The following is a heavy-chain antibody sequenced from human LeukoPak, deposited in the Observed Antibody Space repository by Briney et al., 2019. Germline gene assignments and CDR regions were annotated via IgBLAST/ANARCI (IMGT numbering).Heavy chain of an antibody. V-gene: IGHV3-23*01. D-gene: IGHD3-16*01. CDR1: GFTFSFYA. CDR3: ARGLDGNYYYYYGMDV. Sequence: GGSLRLSCAASGFTFSFYAMSWVRQAPGKRMEWVAGITGNTGNTYHADSVKGRFTISRDNAKNSLYLQMNSMRAEDTAVYYCARGLDGNYYYYYGMDVWGQGTTVTVSS. CDR2: ITGNTGNT. J-gene: IGHJ6*02.